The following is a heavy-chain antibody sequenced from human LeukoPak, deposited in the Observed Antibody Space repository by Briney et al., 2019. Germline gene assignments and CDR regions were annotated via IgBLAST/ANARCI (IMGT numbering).Heavy chain of an antibody. CDR3: ARVDYGDYRFDY. V-gene: IGHV4-31*03. CDR1: GGSISSGGYY. D-gene: IGHD4-17*01. J-gene: IGHJ4*02. CDR2: TYYSGST. Sequence: SETLSLTCTVSGGSISSGGYYWSWIRQHPGKGLEWIGYTYYSGSTYYNPSLKSRVTISVDTSKNQFSLKLSSVTAADTAVYYCARVDYGDYRFDYWGQGTLVTVSS.